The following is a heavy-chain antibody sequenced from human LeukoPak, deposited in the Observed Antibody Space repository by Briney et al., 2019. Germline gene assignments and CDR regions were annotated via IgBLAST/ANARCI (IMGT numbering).Heavy chain of an antibody. CDR3: ARDERGNWNDTPRY. V-gene: IGHV3-74*01. Sequence: GGSLRLSCAASGFTFSSFWMHWVRQAPGKGLVWVSRINLDGRSTTYADSVKGRFTMSRDNAKNTLYLQMNSLRDEDTGIYYCARDERGNWNDTPRYWGQGTLVTVSS. CDR2: INLDGRST. D-gene: IGHD1-1*01. CDR1: GFTFSSFW. J-gene: IGHJ4*02.